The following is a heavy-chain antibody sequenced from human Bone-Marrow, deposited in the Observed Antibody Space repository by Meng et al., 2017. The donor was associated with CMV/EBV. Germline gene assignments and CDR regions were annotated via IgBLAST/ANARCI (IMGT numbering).Heavy chain of an antibody. CDR3: ARDQVVRSGIYFNYYGMDV. CDR2: ISSSGSTI. V-gene: IGHV3-48*03. Sequence: LSLTCAASGFTFGSYEMNWVRQAPGKGLEWVSFISSSGSTIHYADSVEGRFTVSRDNAQNSVYLQMNSLRDEDTAVYYCARDQVVRSGIYFNYYGMDVWGQGTTVTVSS. J-gene: IGHJ6*02. CDR1: GFTFGSYE. D-gene: IGHD3-10*02.